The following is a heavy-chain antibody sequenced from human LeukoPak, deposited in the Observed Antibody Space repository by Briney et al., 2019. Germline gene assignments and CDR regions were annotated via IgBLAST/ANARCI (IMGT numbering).Heavy chain of an antibody. J-gene: IGHJ6*03. CDR2: IRYDGSNK. V-gene: IGHV3-30*02. D-gene: IGHD5/OR15-5a*01. CDR1: GFTFSSYG. CDR3: AKDLPPLVEYYYYYMDV. Sequence: PGGSLRLSCAASGFTFSSYGMHWVRQAPGKGLEWVAFIRYDGSNKYYADSVKGRFTISRDNSKNTLYLQMNSLRAEDTAVYYCAKDLPPLVEYYYYYMDVWGKGTTVTVSS.